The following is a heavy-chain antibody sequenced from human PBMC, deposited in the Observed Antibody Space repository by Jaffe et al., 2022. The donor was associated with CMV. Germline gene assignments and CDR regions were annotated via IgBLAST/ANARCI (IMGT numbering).Heavy chain of an antibody. CDR1: GYTLTELS. V-gene: IGHV1-24*01. J-gene: IGHJ5*02. Sequence: QVQLVQSGAEVKKPGASVKVSCKVSGYTLTELSMHWVRQAPGKGLEWMGGFDPEDGETIYAQKFQGRVTMTEDTSTDTAYMELSSLRSEDTAVYYCATTPYYYGSGSYYNGFFDPWGQGTLVTVSS. CDR3: ATTPYYYGSGSYYNGFFDP. CDR2: FDPEDGET. D-gene: IGHD3-10*01.